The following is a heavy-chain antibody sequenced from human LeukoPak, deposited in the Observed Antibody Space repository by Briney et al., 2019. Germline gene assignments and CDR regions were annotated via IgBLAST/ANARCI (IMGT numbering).Heavy chain of an antibody. D-gene: IGHD6-13*01. CDR2: INTDSGGT. Sequence: GASVKVSCKASGYTFTYYYMHWVRQAPGQGLEWMVWINTDSGGTNYAQKFQGRVTMTIDTSISTAYLELTRLTSDDTAVYYCARGEGSSIDYWGQGTLVTVSS. CDR3: ARGEGSSIDY. V-gene: IGHV1-2*02. J-gene: IGHJ4*02. CDR1: GYTFTYYY.